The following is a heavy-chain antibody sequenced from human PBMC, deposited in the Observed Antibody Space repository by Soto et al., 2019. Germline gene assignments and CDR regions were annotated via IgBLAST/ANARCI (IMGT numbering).Heavy chain of an antibody. Sequence: SETLSLTCAVSGGSISSAGYYLTWIRQHPGKGLEWIGHIHYSGTTYYSPSLKTRLILSLATSTNQFSLKLRSVTVADTAVYYCARLRRYYFAAGSSRDPWGQGALVTVS. CDR1: GGSISSAGYY. J-gene: IGHJ5*02. V-gene: IGHV4-31*11. D-gene: IGHD3-10*01. CDR2: IHYSGTT. CDR3: ARLRRYYFAAGSSRDP.